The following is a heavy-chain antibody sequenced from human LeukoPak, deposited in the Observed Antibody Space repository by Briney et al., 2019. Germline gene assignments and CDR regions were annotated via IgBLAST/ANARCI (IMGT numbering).Heavy chain of an antibody. D-gene: IGHD2-2*01. CDR1: GGSISSSSYY. CDR2: INHSGST. CDR3: ARGRIVVVPAAIFGNYYYYYMDV. V-gene: IGHV4-39*07. Sequence: SETLSLTCTVSGGSISSSSYYWGWIRQPPGKGLEWIGEINHSGSTNYNPSLKSRVTVSVDTSKNQFSLKLSSVTAADTAVYYCARGRIVVVPAAIFGNYYYYYMDVWGKGTTVTVSS. J-gene: IGHJ6*03.